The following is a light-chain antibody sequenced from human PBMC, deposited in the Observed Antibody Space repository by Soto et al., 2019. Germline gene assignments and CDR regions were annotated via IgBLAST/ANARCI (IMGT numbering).Light chain of an antibody. J-gene: IGKJ5*01. CDR1: QSVSWRY. V-gene: IGKV3-20*01. CDR3: QQYGSSPIS. CDR2: GAS. Sequence: IVLAQSPGTLSLSPRERATLSCRPSQSVSWRYLAWYPQTPGQAPEPLILGASRRATCIPDRFSGSGSGTDFTLTISRLEPEDFAVYYCQQYGSSPISFGQGTRLEIK.